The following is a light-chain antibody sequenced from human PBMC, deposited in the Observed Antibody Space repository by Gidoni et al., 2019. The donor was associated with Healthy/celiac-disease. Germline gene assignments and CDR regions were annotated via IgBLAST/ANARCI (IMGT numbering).Light chain of an antibody. CDR2: DAA. J-gene: IGKJ4*01. CDR3: QQRSNWPPKLT. Sequence: EIVLTQSPATLSLSPGERATLSCRASQSVSSYLAWYQQKPGQAPRLLIYDAANRATGIPARFSGSGSGTDFTLTISSLEPEDYAVYYCQQRSNWPPKLTFGGGTKVEIK. V-gene: IGKV3-11*01. CDR1: QSVSSY.